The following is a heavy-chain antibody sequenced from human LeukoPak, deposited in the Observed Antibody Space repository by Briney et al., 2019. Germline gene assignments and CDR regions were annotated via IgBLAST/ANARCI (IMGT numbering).Heavy chain of an antibody. CDR1: GDSVSSNSAA. Sequence: SQTLSLTCAISGDSVSSNSAAWNWIRQSPSRGLEWLGRTYYRSKWYNDYAVSVKSRITINPDTSKNQFSLQLNSVTPEDTAVYYCARDPVYDSSGYYYSFDYWGQGTLVTVSS. CDR3: ARDPVYDSSGYYYSFDY. D-gene: IGHD3-22*01. CDR2: TYYRSKWYN. J-gene: IGHJ4*02. V-gene: IGHV6-1*01.